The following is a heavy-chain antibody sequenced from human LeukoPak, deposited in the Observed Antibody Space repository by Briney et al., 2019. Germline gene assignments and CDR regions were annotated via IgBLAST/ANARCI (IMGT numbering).Heavy chain of an antibody. V-gene: IGHV3-9*01. CDR2: ISWNSVKI. CDR1: GFRFDDYA. J-gene: IGHJ4*02. D-gene: IGHD3-22*01. Sequence: GRSLRLSCAASGFRFDDYAMHWVRQGPGKGLEWVASISWNSVKIAYGDSVRGRFTISRDNAKRSLYLQMNSLRTDDTALYYCAKGPTYYYDNSAYYFDHWGQGTLVTVSS. CDR3: AKGPTYYYDNSAYYFDH.